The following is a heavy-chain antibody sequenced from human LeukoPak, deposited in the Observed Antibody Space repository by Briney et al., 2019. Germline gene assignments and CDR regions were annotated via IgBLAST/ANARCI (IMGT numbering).Heavy chain of an antibody. Sequence: GASVKVSCKASGGIFSSYAISWVRQAPGQGLEWMGRIIPIFGIANYAQKFQGRVTITADKSTSTAYMELSSLRSEDTAVYYCARAGEMNWFDPWGQGTLVTVSS. J-gene: IGHJ5*02. V-gene: IGHV1-69*04. CDR2: IIPIFGIA. CDR3: ARAGEMNWFDP. D-gene: IGHD5-24*01. CDR1: GGIFSSYA.